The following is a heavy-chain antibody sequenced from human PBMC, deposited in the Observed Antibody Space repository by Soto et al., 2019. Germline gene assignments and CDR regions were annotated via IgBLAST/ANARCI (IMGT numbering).Heavy chain of an antibody. V-gene: IGHV6-1*01. CDR2: TYYRSKWYN. CDR1: GDSVSSNSAA. Sequence: PSPTLSLTCAISGDSVSSNSAAWNWIRQSPSRGLEWLGRTYYRSKWYNDYAVSVKSRITINPDTSKNQFSLQLNSVTPEDTAVYYCAREFLTGYPYPPDAFDIWGQGTMVTVSS. CDR3: AREFLTGYPYPPDAFDI. D-gene: IGHD3-9*01. J-gene: IGHJ3*02.